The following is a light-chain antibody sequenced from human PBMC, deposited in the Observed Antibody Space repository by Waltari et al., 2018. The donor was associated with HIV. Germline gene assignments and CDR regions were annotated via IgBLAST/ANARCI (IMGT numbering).Light chain of an antibody. V-gene: IGKV3-11*01. CDR3: QQRSNSYT. J-gene: IGKJ2*01. CDR2: DAS. CDR1: QSVSSY. Sequence: EIVLTQSPATLSLSPGERATLSCRASQSVSSYLAWYQHKPGQAPRLLIYDASNRATGIAARFSGSGSGTDFTLTISSLEPEDFAVYYCQQRSNSYTFGQGTKLEIK.